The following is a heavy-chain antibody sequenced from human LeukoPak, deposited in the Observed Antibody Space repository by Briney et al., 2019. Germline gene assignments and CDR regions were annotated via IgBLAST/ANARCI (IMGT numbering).Heavy chain of an antibody. J-gene: IGHJ4*02. CDR2: IIPIFGTA. D-gene: IGHD5-12*01. CDR1: GGTFSSYA. CDR3: ARGYSGYLLHDY. V-gene: IGHV1-69*05. Sequence: SVKVSCKASGGTFSSYAISWVRQAPGQGLEWMGGIIPIFGTANYAQKFQGRVTITTDESTSTAYMELSSLRSEDTAVYYCARGYSGYLLHDYWGQGTLVTVSS.